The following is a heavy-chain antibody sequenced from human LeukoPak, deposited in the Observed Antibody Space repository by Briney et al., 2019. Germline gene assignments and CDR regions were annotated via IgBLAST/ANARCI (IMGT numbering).Heavy chain of an antibody. J-gene: IGHJ4*02. CDR1: GFTFSSYE. D-gene: IGHD6-19*01. Sequence: GGSLRLSCAASGFTFSSYEMNWVRQAPGKGLEWVSYISSSGSTIYYADSVKGRFTISRDNAKNTLYLQMNSLRAEDTAVYYCARDRAGSSGWYRAGVFDYWGQGTLVTVSS. CDR3: ARDRAGSSGWYRAGVFDY. V-gene: IGHV3-48*03. CDR2: ISSSGSTI.